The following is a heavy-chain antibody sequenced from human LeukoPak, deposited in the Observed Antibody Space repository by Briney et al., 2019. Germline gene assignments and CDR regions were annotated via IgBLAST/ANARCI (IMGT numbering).Heavy chain of an antibody. CDR2: INPNSGGT. J-gene: IGHJ6*02. Sequence: ASVKVSCKASGYTFTGYYMHWVRQAPGQGLEWMGRINPNSGGTNYAQKFQGRVTMTRDTSISTAYMELSRLRSDDTAVYYCAIYRQAWIQLWIDYYYYGMDVWGQGTTVTASS. D-gene: IGHD5-18*01. V-gene: IGHV1-2*06. CDR1: GYTFTGYY. CDR3: AIYRQAWIQLWIDYYYYGMDV.